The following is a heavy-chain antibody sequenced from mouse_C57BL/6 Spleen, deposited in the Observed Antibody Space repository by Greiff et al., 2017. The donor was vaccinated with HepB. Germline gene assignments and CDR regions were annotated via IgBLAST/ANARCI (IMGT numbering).Heavy chain of an antibody. CDR3: ARGPDY. CDR2: ISYDGSN. V-gene: IGHV3-6*01. CDR1: GYSITSGYY. Sequence: EVQLVESGPGLVKPSQSLSLTCSVTGYSITSGYYWNWMRQFPGNKLEWMGYISYDGSNNYNPSLKNRISITRDTSKNQFFLKLNSVTTEDTATYYCARGPDYWGQGTTLTVSS. J-gene: IGHJ2*01.